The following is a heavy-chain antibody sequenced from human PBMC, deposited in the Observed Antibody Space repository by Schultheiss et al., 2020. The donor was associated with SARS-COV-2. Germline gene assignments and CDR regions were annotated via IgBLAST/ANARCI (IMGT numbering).Heavy chain of an antibody. CDR1: GYFISSGYY. V-gene: IGHV4-38-2*02. D-gene: IGHD5-24*01. CDR3: VRDQGDADNYCPYDC. CDR2: INHSGST. Sequence: SETLSLTCAVSGYFISSGYYWSWIRQPPGKGLEWIGEINHSGSTNYNPSLKSRVTISVDTSKNQFSLKLNSVTAADTAVYYCVRDQGDADNYCPYDCWGQGTLVTVSS. J-gene: IGHJ4*02.